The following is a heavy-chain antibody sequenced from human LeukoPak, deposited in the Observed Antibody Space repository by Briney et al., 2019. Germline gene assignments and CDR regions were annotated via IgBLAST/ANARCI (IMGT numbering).Heavy chain of an antibody. J-gene: IGHJ4*02. V-gene: IGHV4-4*09. CDR3: ARLTRLSTSPDRYYLDY. D-gene: IGHD6-6*01. CDR1: GDSIRSYY. Sequence: SETLSLTCTVSGDSIRSYYRSWIRQPPGKGLEWIGYIYTSGGTTNIPSLKGRVTISIDTSKNQFSLKLSSVTAADSAVYYCARLTRLSTSPDRYYLDYWGQGTLVTVSS. CDR2: IYTSGGT.